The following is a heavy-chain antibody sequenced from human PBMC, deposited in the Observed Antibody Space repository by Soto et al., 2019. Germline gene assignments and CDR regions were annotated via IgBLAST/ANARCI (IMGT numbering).Heavy chain of an antibody. CDR1: GGTFSSYA. Sequence: QVQLVQSGAEVKKPGSSVKVSCKASGGTFSSYAISWVRQAPGQGLEWMGGIIPIFGTANYAQKFQGRVTITADESTSTAYMELSSLRSEDTAVYYCARHPYEYRSSRPKELYYYYGMDVWGQGTTVTVSS. J-gene: IGHJ6*02. CDR3: ARHPYEYRSSRPKELYYYYGMDV. D-gene: IGHD6-13*01. CDR2: IIPIFGTA. V-gene: IGHV1-69*01.